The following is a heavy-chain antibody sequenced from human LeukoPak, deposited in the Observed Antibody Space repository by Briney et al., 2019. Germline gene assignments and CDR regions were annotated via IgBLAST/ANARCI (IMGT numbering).Heavy chain of an antibody. D-gene: IGHD1-26*01. CDR3: AGLGSSSDY. CDR2: TYYSGST. Sequence: SETLSLTCTVSGDSISGYYWSWIRQPPGKGLEWIGYTYYSGSTNYNPSLKSRVTISVDTSKNQFSLKLSSVTAADTAVYYCAGLGSSSDYWGQGTLVTVSS. J-gene: IGHJ4*02. CDR1: GDSISGYY. V-gene: IGHV4-59*08.